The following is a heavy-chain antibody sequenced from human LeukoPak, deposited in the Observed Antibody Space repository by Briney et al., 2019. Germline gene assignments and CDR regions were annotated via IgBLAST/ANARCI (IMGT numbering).Heavy chain of an antibody. J-gene: IGHJ5*02. V-gene: IGHV1-2*02. CDR1: GHTFTGYY. D-gene: IGHD2-15*01. Sequence: GASVKVSCKASGHTFTGYYMHWVRQAPGQGLEWMGWINPNSGGTNYAQKFQGRVTMTRDTSISTAYMELSRLRSDDTAVYYCARVRVATTNIVVAVAATLELDPWGQGTLVTVSS. CDR3: ARVRVATTNIVVAVAATLELDP. CDR2: INPNSGGT.